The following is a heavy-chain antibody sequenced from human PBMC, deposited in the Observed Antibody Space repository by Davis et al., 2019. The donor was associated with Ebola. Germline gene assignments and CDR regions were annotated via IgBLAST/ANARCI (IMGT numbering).Heavy chain of an antibody. D-gene: IGHD3-16*02. Sequence: GESLKISCVASGFAFRNYWMHWVRQTPGKGLEWVSRISSDGSYTTHADSVRGRFTVSRDSAKHSLFLQMNSLRPEDTALYYCGKDLSPGGMDVWGPGTTVIVSS. CDR1: GFAFRNYW. CDR3: GKDLSPGGMDV. CDR2: ISSDGSYT. V-gene: IGHV3-74*03. J-gene: IGHJ6*02.